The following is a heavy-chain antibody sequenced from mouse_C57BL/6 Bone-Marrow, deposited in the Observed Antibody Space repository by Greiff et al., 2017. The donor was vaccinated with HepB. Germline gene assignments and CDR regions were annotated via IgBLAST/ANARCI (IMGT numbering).Heavy chain of an antibody. J-gene: IGHJ2*01. V-gene: IGHV1-26*01. Sequence: VQLQQSGPELVKPGASVKISCKASGYTFTDYYMNWVKQSHGKSLEWIGDINPNNGGTSYNQKFKGKATLTVDKSSSTAYMELRSLTSEDSAVYYCAMVTDYWGQGTTLTVSS. CDR2: INPNNGGT. D-gene: IGHD2-2*01. CDR3: AMVTDY. CDR1: GYTFTDYY.